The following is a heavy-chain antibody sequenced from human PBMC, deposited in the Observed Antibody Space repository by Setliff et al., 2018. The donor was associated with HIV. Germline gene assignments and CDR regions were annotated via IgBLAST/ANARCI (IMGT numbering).Heavy chain of an antibody. CDR1: GYTFTSYG. J-gene: IGHJ3*01. CDR2: ISAYNGNT. CDR3: ARDDGGYNYAEAFDV. V-gene: IGHV1-18*01. Sequence: GASVKVSCKASGYTFTSYGISWVRQAPGQGLEWMGWISAYNGNTNYAQKLQGRVTMTTDTSTSTAYMELSSLRSEDTAVYYCARDDGGYNYAEAFDVWGQGTMVTVSS. D-gene: IGHD3-16*01.